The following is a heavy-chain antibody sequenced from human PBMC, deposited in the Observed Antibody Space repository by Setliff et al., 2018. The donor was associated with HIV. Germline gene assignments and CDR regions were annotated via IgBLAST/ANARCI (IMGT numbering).Heavy chain of an antibody. J-gene: IGHJ4*02. D-gene: IGHD2-15*01. CDR1: GFSLNSPGGG. V-gene: IGHV2-5*02. CDR3: AHSPEFYSSIV. CDR2: LYWDDDK. Sequence: LTCTFSGFSLNSPGGGVGWVRQPPGKALEWLALLYWDDDKRYSPSLKSRLTLTKDTSKNQVVLTMTNMDPVDTATYYCAHSPEFYSSIVWGQGTLVTVSS.